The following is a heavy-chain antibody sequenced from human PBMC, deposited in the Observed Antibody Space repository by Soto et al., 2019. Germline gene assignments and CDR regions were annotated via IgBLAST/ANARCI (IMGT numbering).Heavy chain of an antibody. Sequence: GASVKVSCKASGYTFTSYGMNWVRQAPGRGLEWMGWINPNSGGTNYAQKFQGRVTMTRDTSISTAYMELSRLRSDDTAVYYCARDRPPVVYHSTNFDYWGQGTLVTVS. CDR1: GYTFTSYG. D-gene: IGHD2-2*02. V-gene: IGHV1-2*02. J-gene: IGHJ4*02. CDR3: ARDRPPVVYHSTNFDY. CDR2: INPNSGGT.